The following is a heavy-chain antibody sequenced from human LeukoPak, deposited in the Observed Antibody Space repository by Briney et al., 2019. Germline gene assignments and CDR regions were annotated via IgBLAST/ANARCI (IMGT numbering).Heavy chain of an antibody. CDR3: AKDIAYGDYRGFDY. CDR2: ISGDGGST. J-gene: IGHJ4*02. D-gene: IGHD4-17*01. Sequence: GGSLRLSCAASGFTFDDYAMHWVRQAQGKGLGWVSLISGDGGSTYYADSVKGRFTISRDNSKNSLYLQMNSLRTEDTALYYCAKDIAYGDYRGFDYWGQGTLVTVSS. V-gene: IGHV3-43*02. CDR1: GFTFDDYA.